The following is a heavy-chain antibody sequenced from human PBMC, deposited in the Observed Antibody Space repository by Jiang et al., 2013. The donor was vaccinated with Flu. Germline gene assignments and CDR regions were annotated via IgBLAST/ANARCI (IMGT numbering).Heavy chain of an antibody. CDR3: ARDLSITYYDILTGSDYYGMDV. J-gene: IGHJ6*02. CDR2: IWYDGSNK. V-gene: IGHV3-33*01. CDR1: GFTFSSYG. D-gene: IGHD3-9*01. Sequence: GGGVVQPGRSLRLSCAASGFTFSSYGMHWVRQAPGKGLEWVAVIWYDGSNKYYADSVKGRFTISRDNSKNTLYLQMNSLRAEDTAVYYCARDLSITYYDILTGSDYYGMDVWGQGTTVTVSS.